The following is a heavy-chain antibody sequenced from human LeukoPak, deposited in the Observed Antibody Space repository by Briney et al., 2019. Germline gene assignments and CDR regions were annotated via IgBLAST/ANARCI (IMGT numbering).Heavy chain of an antibody. J-gene: IGHJ5*02. D-gene: IGHD6-13*01. CDR3: VRKIAAGSLTP. CDR2: IYHSGST. V-gene: IGHV4-38-2*02. CDR1: GYSISRGYY. Sequence: SETLSLTCTVSGYSISRGYYWGWIRQPPGKGLEWIGSIYHSGSTYYNPSLKSRVTISVDTSKNQFSLKLSSVTAADTAVYFCVRKIAAGSLTPWGQGTLVTVSS.